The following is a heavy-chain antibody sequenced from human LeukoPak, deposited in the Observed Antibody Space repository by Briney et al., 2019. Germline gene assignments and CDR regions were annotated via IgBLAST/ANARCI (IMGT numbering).Heavy chain of an antibody. J-gene: IGHJ4*02. D-gene: IGHD2-2*01. V-gene: IGHV4-4*02. Sequence: SGTLSLTCAVSGDSLRSSNWWSWVRQPPGKGLEWIGEIYHSGTTNYNPSLKSRVTISMDTSKNQFSLNLRSVTAADTAVYYCANKVYCSTTSCYHAGFWGQGTLVTVSS. CDR2: IYHSGTT. CDR3: ANKVYCSTTSCYHAGF. CDR1: GDSLRSSNW.